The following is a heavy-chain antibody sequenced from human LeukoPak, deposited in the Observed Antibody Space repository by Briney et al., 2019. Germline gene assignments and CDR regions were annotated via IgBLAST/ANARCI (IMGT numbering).Heavy chain of an antibody. V-gene: IGHV4-30-4*07. D-gene: IGHD2-15*01. CDR1: GGSISSGPYS. Sequence: SETLSLTCTVSGGSISSGPYSWAWIRQPLGKGLEWIGYIYHSGSASYNPSLMSRLTISVDTSKNQFSLKLSSVTAADTAVYYCARDSRASRYCSGGSCYSYAFDIWGQGTMVTVSS. CDR3: ARDSRASRYCSGGSCYSYAFDI. J-gene: IGHJ3*02. CDR2: IYHSGSA.